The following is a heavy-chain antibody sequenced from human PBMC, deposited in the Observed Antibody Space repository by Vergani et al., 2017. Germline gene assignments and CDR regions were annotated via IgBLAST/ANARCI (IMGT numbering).Heavy chain of an antibody. V-gene: IGHV3-43D*03. D-gene: IGHD5-12*01. CDR3: ARGGEYSGYDYVDY. Sequence: EVQLVESGGVVVQPGGSLRLSCAASGFTFADYAMHWVRQAPGKGLEWVSLISWDGGSTYYADSVKGRFTISRDNSKNSLYLQVNSLRAEDTALYYCARGGEYSGYDYVDYWGQGTLVTVSS. CDR2: ISWDGGST. J-gene: IGHJ4*02. CDR1: GFTFADYA.